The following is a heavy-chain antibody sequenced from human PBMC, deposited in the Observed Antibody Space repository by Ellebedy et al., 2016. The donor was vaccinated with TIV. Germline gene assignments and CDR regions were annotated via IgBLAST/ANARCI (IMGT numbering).Heavy chain of an antibody. Sequence: ASVKVSCXTSTYTFKSYGISWVRQAPGRGLEWMGWISAYNGNTKYSQKFQGRITITRDTSATTAYMELSGLMSQDTAVYYCATREWQDPMDVWGQGTTVTVSS. V-gene: IGHV1-18*01. J-gene: IGHJ6*02. CDR1: TYTFKSYG. D-gene: IGHD3-3*01. CDR3: ATREWQDPMDV. CDR2: ISAYNGNT.